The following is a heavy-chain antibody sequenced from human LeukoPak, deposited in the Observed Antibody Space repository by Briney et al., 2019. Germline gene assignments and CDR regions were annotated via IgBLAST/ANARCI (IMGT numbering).Heavy chain of an antibody. CDR2: ISSSSSTI. V-gene: IGHV3-48*04. Sequence: GGSLRLSCAASGFTFSSYSMNWVRQAPGKGLEWVSYISSSSSTIYYADSVKGRFTISRDNAKNSLYLQMNSLRAEDTALYYCARYHDSSGYYWFDYWGQGTLVTVSS. D-gene: IGHD3-22*01. CDR1: GFTFSSYS. CDR3: ARYHDSSGYYWFDY. J-gene: IGHJ4*02.